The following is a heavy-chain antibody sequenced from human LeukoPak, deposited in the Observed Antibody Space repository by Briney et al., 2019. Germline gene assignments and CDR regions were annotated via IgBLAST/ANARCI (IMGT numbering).Heavy chain of an antibody. CDR3: VREGSSSSLLDS. J-gene: IGHJ4*02. CDR2: ISSSGSTI. V-gene: IGHV3-48*03. Sequence: GGSLRLSCVASGFIFSSHEMTWVRQAPGKGLEWVSYISSSGSTIYYADSVKGRLTISRDNAKNSLYLQMSSLRAEDTATYYCVREGSSSSLLDSWGQGTLVTVSS. CDR1: GFIFSSHE. D-gene: IGHD6-6*01.